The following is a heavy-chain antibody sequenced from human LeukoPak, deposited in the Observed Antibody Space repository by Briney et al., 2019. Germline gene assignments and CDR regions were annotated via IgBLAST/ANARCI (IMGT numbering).Heavy chain of an antibody. J-gene: IGHJ4*02. CDR1: GYTFTSYD. CDR2: MNPNSGNT. Sequence: ASVKVPCKASGYTFTSYDINWVRQATGQGLEWMGWMNPNSGNTGYAQEFQGRVTMTRDTSTSTVYMELSSLRSEDTAVYYCARDRGSGSYLGIWGQGTLVTVSS. CDR3: ARDRGSGSYLGI. D-gene: IGHD1-26*01. V-gene: IGHV1-8*01.